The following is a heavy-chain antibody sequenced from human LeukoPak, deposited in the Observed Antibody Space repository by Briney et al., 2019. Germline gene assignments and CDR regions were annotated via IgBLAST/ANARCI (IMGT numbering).Heavy chain of an antibody. Sequence: GGSLRLSCAASGFTFSSYAMNWVRQAPVKGLEWVSGITSSGGATFYADSVKGRFTISRDNAKNSLYLQMNSLRAEDTAVYYCARGSYYYDNWGQGTLVTVSS. CDR3: ARGSYYYDN. J-gene: IGHJ4*02. CDR1: GFTFSSYA. D-gene: IGHD3-22*01. V-gene: IGHV3-23*01. CDR2: ITSSGGAT.